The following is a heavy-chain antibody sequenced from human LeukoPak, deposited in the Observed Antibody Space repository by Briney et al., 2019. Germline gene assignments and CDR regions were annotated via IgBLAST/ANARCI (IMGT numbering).Heavy chain of an antibody. D-gene: IGHD6-13*01. CDR2: IYYSGST. V-gene: IGHV4-59*02. CDR3: ARQVYSSSWSYYFEY. CDR1: GGSVSYYY. J-gene: IGHJ4*02. Sequence: SETLSLTCTVSGGSVSYYYWSWIRQPPGKGLERIAYIYYSGSTNYNPSLRSRVTISVDTSKNQVSLKLSSVTAADTAVYYCARQVYSSSWSYYFEYWGQGILVTVSS.